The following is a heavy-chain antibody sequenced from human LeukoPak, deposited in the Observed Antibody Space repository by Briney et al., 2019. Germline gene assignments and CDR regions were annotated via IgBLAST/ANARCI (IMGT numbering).Heavy chain of an antibody. J-gene: IGHJ4*02. CDR1: GFTFNSFA. Sequence: GGSLRLSCAASGFTFNSFAMHWVRLAPGKGLEWVAVIWYGGSNKYYADSVKGRFTISRDNSKNTVYLQMNSLRAEDSAIYYCARPYGDYYFDYWGQGTLVTVSS. D-gene: IGHD4-17*01. CDR2: IWYGGSNK. CDR3: ARPYGDYYFDY. V-gene: IGHV3-33*01.